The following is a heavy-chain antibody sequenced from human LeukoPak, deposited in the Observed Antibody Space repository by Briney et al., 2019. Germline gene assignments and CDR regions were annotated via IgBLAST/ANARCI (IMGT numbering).Heavy chain of an antibody. D-gene: IGHD2-8*01. CDR2: IYHSGST. CDR3: ASIGYRTNGVCYRGDY. Sequence: PSETLSPTCAVSGGSISSSNWWSWVRQPPGKGLEWIGEIYHSGSTNYNPSLKSRVTISVDKSKNQFSLKLSSVTAADTAVYYCASIGYRTNGVCYRGDYWGQGTLVTVSS. V-gene: IGHV4-4*02. CDR1: GGSISSSNW. J-gene: IGHJ4*02.